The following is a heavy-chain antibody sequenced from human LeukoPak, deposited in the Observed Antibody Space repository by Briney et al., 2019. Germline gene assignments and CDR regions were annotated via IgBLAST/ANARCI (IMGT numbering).Heavy chain of an antibody. J-gene: IGHJ4*02. CDR2: ISYNGAFI. V-gene: IGHV3-9*01. CDR1: GLSFSDFD. CDR3: AKVRGTLTSHFFFDY. D-gene: IGHD2-2*01. Sequence: GGSLTLSCPVSGLSFSDFDMHWVRQAPGKGLEWLSIISYNGAFIDYADSVKGRFTVSRDIAENSLCLHMNSLRPEDTAFYYCAKVRGTLTSHFFFDYWGQGIRVTVSS.